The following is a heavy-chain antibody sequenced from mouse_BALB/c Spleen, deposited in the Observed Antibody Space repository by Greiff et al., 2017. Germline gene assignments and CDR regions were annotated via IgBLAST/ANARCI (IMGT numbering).Heavy chain of an antibody. D-gene: IGHD1-1*01. CDR3: TRDYYGGSDYFDY. V-gene: IGHV5-6-4*01. CDR1: GFTFSSYT. CDR2: ISSGGSYT. J-gene: IGHJ2*01. Sequence: EVKLMESGGGLVKPGGSLKLSCAASGFTFSSYTMSWVRQTPEKRLEWVATISSGGSYTYYPDSVKGRFTISRDNAKNTLYLQMSSLKSEDTAMYYCTRDYYGGSDYFDYWGQGTTLTVSS.